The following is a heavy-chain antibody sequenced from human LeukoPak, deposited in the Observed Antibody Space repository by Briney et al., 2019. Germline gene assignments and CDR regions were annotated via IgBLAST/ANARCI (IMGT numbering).Heavy chain of an antibody. V-gene: IGHV4-59*01. CDR3: ARDSHYYGSGSHHAFDI. CDR2: FHNSGTS. Sequence: PSETLSLTCTVSDDSISDYYRGWIRQPPGKGLEWIGYFHNSGTSTYNPSLKSRVTISVDTSKNQFSLKLSSVTAADTAVYYCARDSHYYGSGSHHAFDIWGQGTMVTVSS. D-gene: IGHD3-10*01. CDR1: DDSISDYY. J-gene: IGHJ3*02.